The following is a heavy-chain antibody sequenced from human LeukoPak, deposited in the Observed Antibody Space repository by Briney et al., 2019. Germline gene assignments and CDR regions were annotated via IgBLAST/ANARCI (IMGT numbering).Heavy chain of an antibody. Sequence: GGSLRLSCAASRFTFSSYSMNWVRQAPGKGLEWVSSISSSSSYIYYADSVKGRFTISRDNAKNSLYLQMNSLRAEDTAVYYCARGTDYYDSSGIDYWGQGTLVTVSS. J-gene: IGHJ4*02. CDR2: ISSSSSYI. CDR1: RFTFSSYS. D-gene: IGHD3-22*01. CDR3: ARGTDYYDSSGIDY. V-gene: IGHV3-21*01.